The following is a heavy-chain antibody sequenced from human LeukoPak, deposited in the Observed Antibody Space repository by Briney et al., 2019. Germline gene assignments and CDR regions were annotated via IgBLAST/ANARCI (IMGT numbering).Heavy chain of an antibody. Sequence: ASVKVSCKASGYTFTSYGISWVRQAPGQGLEWMGGFDPEDGETIYAQKFQGRVTMTRDTSISTAYMELSRLRSDDTAVYYCARPRWGAARPYAFDIWGQGTMVTVSS. CDR3: ARPRWGAARPYAFDI. D-gene: IGHD6-6*01. V-gene: IGHV1-2*02. J-gene: IGHJ3*02. CDR2: FDPEDGET. CDR1: GYTFTSYG.